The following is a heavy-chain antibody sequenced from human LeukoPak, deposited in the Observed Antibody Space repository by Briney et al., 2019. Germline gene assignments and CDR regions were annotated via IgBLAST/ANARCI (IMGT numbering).Heavy chain of an antibody. Sequence: GGSLRLSCAASGFTFSNYWMHWVRQVPGKGLVWVSRIDSDGITTSYADSVKGRFTISRDNSKNTVYLQMNSLRAEDTAVYYCAKGVGSANYYFDYWGQGTLVTVSS. CDR1: GFTFSNYW. D-gene: IGHD2-2*01. CDR2: IDSDGITT. J-gene: IGHJ4*02. CDR3: AKGVGSANYYFDY. V-gene: IGHV3-74*01.